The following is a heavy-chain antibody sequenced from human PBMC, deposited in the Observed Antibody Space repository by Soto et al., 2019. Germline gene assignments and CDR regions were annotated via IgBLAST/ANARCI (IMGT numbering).Heavy chain of an antibody. D-gene: IGHD2-2*01. CDR3: ARVGYCSSTSCDDAFDI. J-gene: IGHJ3*02. Sequence: EVQLVESGGGLVQPGGSLRLSCAASGFTFSSYEMNWVRQAPGKGLEWVSYISSSGSTIYYADSVKGRFTISRDNAKNSLYLQMNSLRAEDTAVYYCARVGYCSSTSCDDAFDIWGQGTMVTVSS. CDR1: GFTFSSYE. V-gene: IGHV3-48*03. CDR2: ISSSGSTI.